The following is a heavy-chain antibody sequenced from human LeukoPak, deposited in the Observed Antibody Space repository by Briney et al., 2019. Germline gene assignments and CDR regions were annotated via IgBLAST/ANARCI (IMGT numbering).Heavy chain of an antibody. V-gene: IGHV3-23*01. Sequence: GGSLRLSCAASGFTFSSYAMSWVRQAPGKGLEWVSAISGSGGSTYYADSVKGRFTISRDDAKNSLYLHMNSLRAEDTAVYYCARRTTSAFDIWGQGTMVTLSS. CDR2: ISGSGGST. CDR3: ARRTTSAFDI. CDR1: GFTFSSYA. D-gene: IGHD1-1*01. J-gene: IGHJ3*02.